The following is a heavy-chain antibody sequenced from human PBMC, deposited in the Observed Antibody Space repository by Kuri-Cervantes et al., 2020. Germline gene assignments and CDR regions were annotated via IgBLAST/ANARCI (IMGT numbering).Heavy chain of an antibody. J-gene: IGHJ4*02. CDR1: GGTFSSYA. CDR3: ASGYCSSTSCYREVFDY. D-gene: IGHD2-2*01. V-gene: IGHV1-69*13. Sequence: SAKVSCKASGGTFSSYAISWVRQAPGQGLEWMGGIIPIFGTANYAQKFQGRVTITADESTSTAYMELSSLRSEDTAVYYCASGYCSSTSCYREVFDYWGQGTLVTVSS. CDR2: IIPIFGTA.